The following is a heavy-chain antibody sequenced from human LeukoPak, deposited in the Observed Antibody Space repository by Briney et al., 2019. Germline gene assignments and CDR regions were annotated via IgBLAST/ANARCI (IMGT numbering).Heavy chain of an antibody. V-gene: IGHV3-23*01. CDR3: AKDEAVAGFDY. Sequence: GGSLRLSCAASGFAFSNYNMNWVRQAPGKGLEWVSAISGSGGSTYYADSVKGRFTISRDNSKNTLYLQMSSLGAEDTAVYHCAKDEAVAGFDYWGQGTLVTVPS. CDR2: ISGSGGST. CDR1: GFAFSNYN. J-gene: IGHJ4*02. D-gene: IGHD6-19*01.